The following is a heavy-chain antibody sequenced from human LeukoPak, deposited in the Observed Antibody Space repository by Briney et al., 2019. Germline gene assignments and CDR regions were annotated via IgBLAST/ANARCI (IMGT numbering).Heavy chain of an antibody. J-gene: IGHJ4*02. CDR1: GFTFSSYW. D-gene: IGHD1-26*01. V-gene: IGHV3-7*01. Sequence: GGSLRLSCAASGFTFSSYWMSWVGQAPGKRLEWVANIKQDGSEKYYVDSVKGRFSISRDNAKNSLYLQMNSLRAEDTAVYYCARDTPLGELPGVSDYWGQGTLVTVSS. CDR3: ARDTPLGELPGVSDY. CDR2: IKQDGSEK.